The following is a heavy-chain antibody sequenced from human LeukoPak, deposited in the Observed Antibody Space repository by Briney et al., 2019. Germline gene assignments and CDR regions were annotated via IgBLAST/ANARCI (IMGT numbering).Heavy chain of an antibody. V-gene: IGHV4-39*07. CDR1: GGSISSSSYY. CDR3: AREDDSYYYYGMDV. D-gene: IGHD3-22*01. CDR2: IYYSGST. Sequence: KPSEALSLTCTVSGGSISSSSYYWGWIRQPPGKGLEWIGSIYYSGSTYYNPSLKSRVTISVDTSKNQFSLKLSSVTAADTAVYYCAREDDSYYYYGMDVWGQGTTVTVSS. J-gene: IGHJ6*02.